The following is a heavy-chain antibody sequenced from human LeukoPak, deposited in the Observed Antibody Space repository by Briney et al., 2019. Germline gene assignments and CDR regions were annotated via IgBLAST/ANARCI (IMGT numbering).Heavy chain of an antibody. CDR1: GGSISSYY. J-gene: IGHJ5*02. D-gene: IGHD2-15*01. CDR3: ARGYCSGGSCYINWFDP. Sequence: SETLSLTCTVSGGSISSYYWSWIRQPPGKGLERIGYIYYSGSTNYNPSLKSRVTISVDTSKNQFSLKLSSVTAADTAVYYCARGYCSGGSCYINWFDPWGQGTLVTVSS. CDR2: IYYSGST. V-gene: IGHV4-59*08.